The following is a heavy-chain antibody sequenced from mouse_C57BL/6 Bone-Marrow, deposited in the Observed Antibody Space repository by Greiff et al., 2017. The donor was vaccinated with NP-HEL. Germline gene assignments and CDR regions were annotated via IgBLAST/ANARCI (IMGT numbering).Heavy chain of an antibody. CDR2: IYPRSGNT. CDR1: GYTFTSYG. V-gene: IGHV1-81*01. CDR3: ASAYGSSHYYAMDY. Sequence: QVQLQQPGAELARPGASVKLSCKASGYTFTSYGISWVKQRTGQGLEWIGEIYPRSGNTYYNEKFKGKATLTADKSSSTAYMELRSLTSEDSAVYFCASAYGSSHYYAMDYWGQGTSVTVSS. D-gene: IGHD1-1*01. J-gene: IGHJ4*01.